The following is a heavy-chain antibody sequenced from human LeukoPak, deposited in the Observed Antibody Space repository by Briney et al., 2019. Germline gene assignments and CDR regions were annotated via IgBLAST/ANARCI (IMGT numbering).Heavy chain of an antibody. V-gene: IGHV3-64*01. Sequence: GGSLRLSCAASGFTFSSYAMHWVRQAPGKGLEYVSAISNNGGSTYYANSVKGIFTISRDNSKNTLYLQMGSLRAEDMAVYYCARFSSYQADHAFDIWGQGTMVTVCS. CDR1: GFTFSSYA. J-gene: IGHJ3*02. CDR2: ISNNGGST. D-gene: IGHD2-2*01. CDR3: ARFSSYQADHAFDI.